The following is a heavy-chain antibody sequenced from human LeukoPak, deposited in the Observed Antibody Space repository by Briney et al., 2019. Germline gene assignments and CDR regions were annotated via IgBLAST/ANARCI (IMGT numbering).Heavy chain of an antibody. CDR3: ARDYGDYPGENWFDP. CDR2: IYYSGST. J-gene: IGHJ5*02. CDR1: GGSISSYY. Sequence: SETLSLTCTVSGGSISSYYWSWIRQPPGKGLEWIGYIYYSGSTNYNPSLKSRVTISVDTSKNQFSLKLSSVTAADTAVYYCARDYGDYPGENWFDPWGQGTLVTVSS. D-gene: IGHD4-17*01. V-gene: IGHV4-59*01.